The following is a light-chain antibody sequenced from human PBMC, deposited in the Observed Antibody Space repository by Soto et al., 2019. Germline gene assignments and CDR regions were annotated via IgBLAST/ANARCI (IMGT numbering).Light chain of an antibody. J-gene: IGLJ3*02. CDR3: ETWDSNAWV. CDR2: IEGSGSF. CDR1: SGHNNYI. V-gene: IGLV4-60*02. Sequence: QSVLTQSSSASASQGSSVKLTCTLSSGHNNYIIAWHQQQPGKAPRYLMKIEGSGSFNKGSGVPDRFSGYRSGTDRYLTISNVQFDDEADYYCETWDSNAWVFGGGTKVTVL.